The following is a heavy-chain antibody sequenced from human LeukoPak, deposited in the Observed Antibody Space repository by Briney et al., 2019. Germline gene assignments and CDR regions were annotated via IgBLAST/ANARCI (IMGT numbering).Heavy chain of an antibody. CDR2: MNPNSGNT. CDR3: ARGDALRWGMDV. D-gene: IGHD4-23*01. Sequence: GASVKVSCKASGYTFTSYDITWVRQATGQGIERMGWMNPNSGNTGYAQKFQGRVTMTRNTSISTAYMELSSLRSEDTAVYYCARGDALRWGMDVWGKGTTVTVSS. J-gene: IGHJ6*03. CDR1: GYTFTSYD. V-gene: IGHV1-8*01.